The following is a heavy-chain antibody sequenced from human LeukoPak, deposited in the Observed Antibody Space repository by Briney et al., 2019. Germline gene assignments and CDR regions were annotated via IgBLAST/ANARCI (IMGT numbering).Heavy chain of an antibody. D-gene: IGHD2-21*02. V-gene: IGHV3-7*01. CDR3: ARDKTAYYFDY. Sequence: GGSLRLSCAASGIIFSNYWMHWVRQAPGKGLEWVANIKQDGSEKYYVDSVKGRFTISRDNAKNSLYLQMNSLRAEDTAVYYCARDKTAYYFDYWGQGTLVTVSS. CDR2: IKQDGSEK. CDR1: GIIFSNYW. J-gene: IGHJ4*02.